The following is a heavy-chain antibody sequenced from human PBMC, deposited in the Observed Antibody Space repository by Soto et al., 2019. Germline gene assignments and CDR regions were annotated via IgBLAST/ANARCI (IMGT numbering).Heavy chain of an antibody. CDR2: ISVSVGST. Sequence: GGSLRLSCGVSGFPFAPSTMSWVRQAPGKGLEWVSTISVSVGSTYSADSVQGRFTVSSDISDNTLFLRMTSLTADDTAVYFCAKRDVPHSTSNAYFYDHWGRGVLVTVSS. J-gene: IGHJ4*02. CDR1: GFPFAPST. D-gene: IGHD2-21*02. CDR3: AKRDVPHSTSNAYFYDH. V-gene: IGHV3-23*01.